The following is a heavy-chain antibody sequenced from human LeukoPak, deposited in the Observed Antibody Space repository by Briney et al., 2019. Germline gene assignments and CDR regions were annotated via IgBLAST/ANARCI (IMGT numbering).Heavy chain of an antibody. D-gene: IGHD6-13*01. J-gene: IGHJ4*02. CDR2: IIPILGIA. CDR1: GGTFSSYT. CDR3: ARAQQQPDGPFDY. V-gene: IGHV1-69*02. Sequence: SVKVSCKASGGTFSSYTISWVRQAPGQGLEWMGRIIPILGIANYAQKFQGRVTITADKSTSTAYMELSSLRSEDTAVYYCARAQQQPDGPFDYWGQGTLVTVSS.